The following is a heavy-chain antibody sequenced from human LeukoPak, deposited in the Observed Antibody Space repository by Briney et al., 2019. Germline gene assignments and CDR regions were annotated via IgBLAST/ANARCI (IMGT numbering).Heavy chain of an antibody. Sequence: GGSLRLSCAASRFTFSSYAMSWVRQAPGKGLEWVSAISGSGGSTYYADSVKGRFTISRDNSENTLYLQMNSLRAEDTAVYYCARDSGGGRFDPWGQGTLVTVSS. D-gene: IGHD3-10*01. CDR3: ARDSGGGRFDP. J-gene: IGHJ5*02. CDR1: RFTFSSYA. CDR2: ISGSGGST. V-gene: IGHV3-23*01.